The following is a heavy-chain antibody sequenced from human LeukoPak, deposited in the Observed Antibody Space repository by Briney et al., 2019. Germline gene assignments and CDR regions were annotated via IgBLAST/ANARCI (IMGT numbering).Heavy chain of an antibody. D-gene: IGHD3-16*01. CDR2: INPGIFTT. CDR1: GYPFTAFS. V-gene: IGHV1-46*01. J-gene: IGHJ4*02. Sequence: ASVKVSCKALGYPFTAFSLHWARRARGQGPEWMAIINPGIFTTTYAQKLQDRITVTSDTSMATVYMELRSLRLEDTAVYFCARDWAHGSFDLWGQGTLVTVSS. CDR3: ARDWAHGSFDL.